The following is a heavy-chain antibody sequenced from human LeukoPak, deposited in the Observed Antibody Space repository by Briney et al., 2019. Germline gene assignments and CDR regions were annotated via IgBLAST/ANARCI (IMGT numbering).Heavy chain of an antibody. Sequence: GGSLRLSCAASGFTFSSYSMNWVRQAPGKGLDWVSSISSSSSSIYYADSVKGRFAISRDNAKNSLSLQMNSLRAEDTAVYYCARGPYTDYWGQGTLVTVSS. CDR3: ARGPYTDY. CDR1: GFTFSSYS. J-gene: IGHJ4*02. D-gene: IGHD4-11*01. CDR2: ISSSSSSI. V-gene: IGHV3-21*01.